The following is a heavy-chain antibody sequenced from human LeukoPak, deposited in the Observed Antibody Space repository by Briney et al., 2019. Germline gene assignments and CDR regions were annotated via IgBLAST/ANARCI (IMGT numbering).Heavy chain of an antibody. Sequence: PGGSLRLSCAASGFTFSSYSMNWVRQAPGKGLEWVSSISSSSSYIYYADSVKGRFTISRDNAKNSLYLQMNSLRAEDTAVYYCARVGSLGGRGYYFDYWGQGTLVTVSS. V-gene: IGHV3-21*01. J-gene: IGHJ4*02. CDR2: ISSSSSYI. D-gene: IGHD3-3*01. CDR1: GFTFSSYS. CDR3: ARVGSLGGRGYYFDY.